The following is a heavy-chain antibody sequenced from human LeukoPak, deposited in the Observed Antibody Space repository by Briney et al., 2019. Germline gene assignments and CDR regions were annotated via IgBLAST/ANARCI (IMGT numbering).Heavy chain of an antibody. CDR2: IYNSEST. Sequence: SETLSLTCTVSGDSISSYYWSWIRQPPGKGLEWIGYIYNSESTYYNPSLKSRFTTSVGTSKNQFSLKLTSVTAADTAVYYCARGLLKGQLHLGYSYYMDVWGKGTTITVSS. J-gene: IGHJ6*03. D-gene: IGHD2-2*01. CDR1: GDSISSYY. CDR3: ARGLLKGQLHLGYSYYMDV. V-gene: IGHV4-59*13.